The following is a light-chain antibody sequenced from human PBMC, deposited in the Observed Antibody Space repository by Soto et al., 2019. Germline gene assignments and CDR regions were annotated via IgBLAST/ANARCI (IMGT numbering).Light chain of an antibody. J-gene: IGKJ4*01. V-gene: IGKV2-28*01. CDR1: QSLLHSNGYNY. CDR3: MQALQTPLT. Sequence: DIVMTQSPLSLPVTPGEPASISCRSSQSLLHSNGYNYLDWYLQKPGQSPQLLIYLGSNRASGVXDXXSGSGSGTDFTLKISRVEAEDVWVYYCMQALQTPLTFGGGTKVEIK. CDR2: LGS.